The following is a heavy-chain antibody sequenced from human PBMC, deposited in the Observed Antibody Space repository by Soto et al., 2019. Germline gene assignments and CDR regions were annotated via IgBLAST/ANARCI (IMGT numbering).Heavy chain of an antibody. J-gene: IGHJ6*02. CDR1: GFTLSTYG. D-gene: IGHD3-3*01. V-gene: IGHV3-23*01. CDR3: ARIGGYYYGLDL. CDR2: ITGTGGNT. Sequence: EAELLESGGGLVQPGGSLRLSCAASGFTLSTYGMTWVRQAPGKGLEWVSAITGTGGNTYYVDSMKGRFTVSRDNSKNMLYLQVNSLRAEDAAVYYCARIGGYYYGLDLWGQGTTVTVTS.